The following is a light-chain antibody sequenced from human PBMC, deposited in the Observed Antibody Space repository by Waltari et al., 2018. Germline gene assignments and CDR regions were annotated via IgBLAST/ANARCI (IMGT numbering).Light chain of an antibody. J-gene: IGLJ1*01. CDR3: SSYAGSKNYV. CDR1: SSDVGGYNY. V-gene: IGLV2-8*01. Sequence: QSALTQPPSASGSPGQSVAVSCTGTSSDVGGYNYVSWYQHHPGKAPKLIIYEVTKRPSGFPDRFSGSKSGNTAALTVSGLQAEDEADYYCSSYAGSKNYVFGTGTKVTVL. CDR2: EVT.